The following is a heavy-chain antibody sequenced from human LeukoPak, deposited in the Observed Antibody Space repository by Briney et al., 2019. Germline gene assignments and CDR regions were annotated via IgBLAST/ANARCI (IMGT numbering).Heavy chain of an antibody. CDR3: AKLIGYCSSTSCYGSY. V-gene: IGHV3-30*18. D-gene: IGHD2-2*01. CDR2: ISYDGSNK. CDR1: GFTFSSYG. J-gene: IGHJ4*02. Sequence: GGSLRLSCAASGFTFSSYGMHWVRQAPGKGLEWGAVISYDGSNKYYADSVKGRFTISRDNSKNTLYLQMNSLRAEDTAVYYCAKLIGYCSSTSCYGSYWGQGTLVTVSS.